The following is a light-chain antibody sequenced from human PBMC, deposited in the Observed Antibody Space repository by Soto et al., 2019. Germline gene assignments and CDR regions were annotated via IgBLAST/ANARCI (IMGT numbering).Light chain of an antibody. J-gene: IGKJ4*02. Sequence: IQMTQSPSTLSASVGDRVTITCRAIQRISRWLAWDQQKPGKAPKVLIYKTSSLKSGVPSRFSGSGSGTEFTLTISSLQPDNFATYSCQPYNSDPRLTVGGAPKVDIQ. CDR1: QRISRW. CDR2: KTS. V-gene: IGKV1-5*03. CDR3: QPYNSDPRLT.